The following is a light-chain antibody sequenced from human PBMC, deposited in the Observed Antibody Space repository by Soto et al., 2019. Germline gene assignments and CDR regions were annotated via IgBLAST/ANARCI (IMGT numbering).Light chain of an antibody. V-gene: IGKV3-11*01. CDR1: KSVSSY. Sequence: EIVLPQSPATLSLSPGERATLSCRASKSVSSYLAWYQQKPGQAPRLLIYDASNRATGIPARFSGSGSGTDFTLTISSLEPEDFAVYYCQQRSNWPSTFGGGTKVEIK. J-gene: IGKJ4*01. CDR3: QQRSNWPST. CDR2: DAS.